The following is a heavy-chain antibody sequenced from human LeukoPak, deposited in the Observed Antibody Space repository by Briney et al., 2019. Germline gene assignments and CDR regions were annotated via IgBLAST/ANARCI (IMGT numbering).Heavy chain of an antibody. V-gene: IGHV1-2*02. CDR1: GYTFTGYY. CDR2: INPNSGGT. D-gene: IGHD6-6*01. CDR3: ARDRIAARPNRIFDY. J-gene: IGHJ4*02. Sequence: GASVKVSCKASGYTFTGYYMHWVRQAPGQGLAWMGWINPNSGGTNYAQKFQGRVTMTRDTSISTAYMELSRLRSDDTAVYYCARDRIAARPNRIFDYWGQGTLVTVSS.